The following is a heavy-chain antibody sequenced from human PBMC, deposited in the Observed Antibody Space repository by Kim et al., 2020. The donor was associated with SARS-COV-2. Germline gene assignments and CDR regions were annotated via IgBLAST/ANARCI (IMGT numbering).Heavy chain of an antibody. Sequence: SETLSLTCTVSGGSISSGGYYWSWIRQHPGKGLEWIGYIYYSGSTYYNPSLKSRVTISVDTSKNQFSLKLSSVTAADTAVYYCARGGWDFLGFDYWGQGTLVTVSS. V-gene: IGHV4-31*03. CDR3: ARGGWDFLGFDY. J-gene: IGHJ4*02. CDR2: IYYSGST. CDR1: GGSISSGGYY. D-gene: IGHD3-3*01.